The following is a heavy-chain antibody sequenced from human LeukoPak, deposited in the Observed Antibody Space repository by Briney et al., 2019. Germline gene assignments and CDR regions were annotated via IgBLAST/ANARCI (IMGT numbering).Heavy chain of an antibody. D-gene: IGHD3-3*01. CDR2: IYYSGST. Sequence: SETLSLTCTVSGGSISSYYWGWIRQPPGKGLEWIGSIYYSGSTYYNPSLKSRVTISVDTSKNQFSLKLSSVAAADTAVYYCARRTLDFWSGSYYYYMDVWGKGTTVTVSS. CDR3: ARRTLDFWSGSYYYYMDV. J-gene: IGHJ6*03. CDR1: GGSISSYY. V-gene: IGHV4-39*07.